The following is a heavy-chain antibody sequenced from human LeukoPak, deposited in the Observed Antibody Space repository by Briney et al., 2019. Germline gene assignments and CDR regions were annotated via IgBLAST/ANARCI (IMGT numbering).Heavy chain of an antibody. V-gene: IGHV3-21*01. CDR2: ISSSSSYI. J-gene: IGHJ3*02. CDR3: ARDFREAFDI. CDR1: GFTFSSYS. Sequence: GGSLRLSCAASGFTFSSYSMNWARQAPGKGLEWVSSISSSSSYIYYADPVKGRFTISRDNAKNSLYLQMNSLRAEDTAVYYCARDFREAFDIWGQGTMVTVSS.